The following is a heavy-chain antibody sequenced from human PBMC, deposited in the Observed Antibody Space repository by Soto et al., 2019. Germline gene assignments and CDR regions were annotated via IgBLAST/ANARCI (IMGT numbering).Heavy chain of an antibody. D-gene: IGHD3-22*01. CDR2: ISGDGSST. J-gene: IGHJ3*02. V-gene: IGHV3-74*01. CDR1: EFTFRSYW. Sequence: EVQLVDSGGGLVQPGGSLRLSCAASEFTFRSYWMHWVRQSPGKGLVWVSRISGDGSSTTYADSVRGRFTISRDNAKNTLYLQMNSLRAEDTAVYYCARGGNYYDSSGYYWQDAFDIWGQGTMVTVSS. CDR3: ARGGNYYDSSGYYWQDAFDI.